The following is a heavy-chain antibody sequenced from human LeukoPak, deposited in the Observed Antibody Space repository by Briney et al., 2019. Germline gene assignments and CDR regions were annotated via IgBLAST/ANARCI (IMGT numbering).Heavy chain of an antibody. Sequence: DPSETLSLTCAVYGGSFSGYYWSWIRQPPGKGLEWIGEINHSGSTNYNPSLKSRVTISVDTSKNQFSLKLSSVTAADTAVYYRAIPRSARTLDYWGQGTLVTVSS. D-gene: IGHD3-3*01. CDR3: AIPRSARTLDY. J-gene: IGHJ4*02. CDR1: GGSFSGYY. CDR2: INHSGST. V-gene: IGHV4-34*01.